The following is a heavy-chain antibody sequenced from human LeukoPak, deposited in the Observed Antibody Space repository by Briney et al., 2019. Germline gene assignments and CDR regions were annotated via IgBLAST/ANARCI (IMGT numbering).Heavy chain of an antibody. CDR3: TRHPAAAAGRYYYYYMDV. D-gene: IGHD6-13*01. CDR2: IRSKANSYAT. V-gene: IGHV3-73*01. J-gene: IGHJ6*03. CDR1: GFTFSSYR. Sequence: PGGSLRLSCAASGFTFSSYRMNWVRQASGKGLEWVGRIRSKANSYATAYAASVKGRFTISRDDSKNTAYLQMNSLKTEDTAVYYCTRHPAAAAGRYYYYYMDVWGKGTTVTVSS.